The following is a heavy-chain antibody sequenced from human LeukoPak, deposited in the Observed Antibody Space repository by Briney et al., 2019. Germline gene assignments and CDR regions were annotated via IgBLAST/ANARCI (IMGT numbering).Heavy chain of an antibody. D-gene: IGHD6-19*01. Sequence: PSETLSLTCTVSGYSISSGYYWGWIRQPPGKGLEWIGSIYHSGSTYYNPSLKSRVTISVDTSKNQFSPKLSSVTAADTAVYYCARDLRNGWYYFDYWGQGTLVTVSS. CDR1: GYSISSGYY. CDR3: ARDLRNGWYYFDY. J-gene: IGHJ4*02. V-gene: IGHV4-38-2*02. CDR2: IYHSGST.